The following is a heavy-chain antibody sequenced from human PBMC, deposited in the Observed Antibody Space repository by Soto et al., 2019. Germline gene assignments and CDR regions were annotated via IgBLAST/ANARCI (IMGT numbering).Heavy chain of an antibody. CDR3: ARGVAAEI. CDR1: GGSFTGYY. J-gene: IGHJ4*02. V-gene: IGHV4-34*01. D-gene: IGHD6-13*01. CDR2: INHSGST. Sequence: SETLSLTCAVYGGSFTGYYWSWIRQPPGKGLEWIGEINHSGSTNYNPSLKSRVTISVDTSKNQFSLKLSSVTAADTAVYYCARGVAAEIWGQGTLVTVSS.